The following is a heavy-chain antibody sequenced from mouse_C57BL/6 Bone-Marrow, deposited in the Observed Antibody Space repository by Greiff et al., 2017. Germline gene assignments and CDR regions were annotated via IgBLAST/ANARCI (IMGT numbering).Heavy chain of an antibody. Sequence: EVHLVESGGGLVQPGGSLKLSCAASGFTFSDYYMYWVRQTPEKRLEWVAYISNGGGSTYYPDTVKGRFTISRDNAKNTLYLQMSRLKSEDTAMYYCARHGGHFDVWGTGTTVTVSS. CDR2: ISNGGGST. CDR1: GFTFSDYY. V-gene: IGHV5-12*01. CDR3: ARHGGHFDV. J-gene: IGHJ1*03.